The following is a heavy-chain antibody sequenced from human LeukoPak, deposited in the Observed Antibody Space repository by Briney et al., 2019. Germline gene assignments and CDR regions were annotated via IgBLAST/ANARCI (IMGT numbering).Heavy chain of an antibody. CDR2: ISGSGGST. CDR3: AKYLSGGYYYDGSGYYYPDY. V-gene: IGHV3-23*01. D-gene: IGHD3-22*01. J-gene: IGHJ4*02. Sequence: GGSLRLSCAASGFTFSSYAMCWVRQAPGKGLEWVSSISGSGGSTYYADSVKGRFTISRDNSKNTLYLQMNSLRAEDTAVYYCAKYLSGGYYYDGSGYYYPDYWGQGTLVTVSS. CDR1: GFTFSSYA.